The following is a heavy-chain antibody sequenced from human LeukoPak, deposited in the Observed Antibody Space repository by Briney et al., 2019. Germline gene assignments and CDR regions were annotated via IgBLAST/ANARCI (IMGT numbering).Heavy chain of an antibody. CDR3: ATSTDPPRRLGY. CDR2: IHHSGNT. CDR1: GYSISSRCY. V-gene: IGHV4-38-2*01. D-gene: IGHD2-2*01. J-gene: IGHJ4*02. Sequence: SETLSLTCAVSGYSISSRCYWAWIRQPPGKGLEWIGNIHHSGNTYYNPSLKSRVSISLDTSKNQFSLKLTSVTAADTAVYYSATSTDPPRRLGYWGEGTLVTVSS.